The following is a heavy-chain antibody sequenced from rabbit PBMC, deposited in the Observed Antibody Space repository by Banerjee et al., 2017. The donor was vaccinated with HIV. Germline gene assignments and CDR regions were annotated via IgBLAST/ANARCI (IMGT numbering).Heavy chain of an antibody. Sequence: QEQLEESGGDLVKPEGSLTLTCTASGFSFSSSYWMSWVRQAPGEGLEYIGFIETGNGNTYYASWAKGRFTISKTSSTTVTLQMTSLTAADTATYFCARGGYLGTFNLWGQGTL. CDR2: IETGNGNT. CDR1: GFSFSSSYW. V-gene: IGHV1S45*01. D-gene: IGHD7-1*01. CDR3: ARGGYLGTFNL. J-gene: IGHJ4*01.